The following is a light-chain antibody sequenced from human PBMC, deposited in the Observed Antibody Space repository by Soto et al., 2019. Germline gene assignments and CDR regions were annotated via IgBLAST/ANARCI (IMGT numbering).Light chain of an antibody. J-gene: IGKJ1*01. CDR1: QSLSSSY. Sequence: EFVLTQSPGTLSLPPGERATLSCRASQSLSSSYLAWYQQKPGQAPRLLIYGASSRATGIPDRFSGSGSGTDFTLTISRLEPEDFAVYYCQQYGSSPWTFGQGTKVDIK. V-gene: IGKV3-20*01. CDR3: QQYGSSPWT. CDR2: GAS.